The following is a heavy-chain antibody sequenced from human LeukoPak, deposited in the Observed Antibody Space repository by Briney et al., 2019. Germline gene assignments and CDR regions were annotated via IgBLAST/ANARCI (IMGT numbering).Heavy chain of an antibody. Sequence: SVKVSCKVSGGTFSSYVLSWVRQAPGQGLEWMGRIIPLLGIANYAQKFQGRVTITADKSTSTAYMELSSLRSEDTAVYYCATVYYYDSSGYYVTPPFDYWGQGTLVTVSS. CDR1: GGTFSSYV. D-gene: IGHD3-22*01. J-gene: IGHJ4*02. CDR3: ATVYYYDSSGYYVTPPFDY. CDR2: IIPLLGIA. V-gene: IGHV1-69*04.